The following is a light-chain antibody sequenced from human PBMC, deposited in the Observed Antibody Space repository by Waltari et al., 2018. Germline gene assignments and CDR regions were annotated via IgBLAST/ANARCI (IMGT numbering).Light chain of an antibody. V-gene: IGLV2-23*02. J-gene: IGLJ3*02. Sequence: QSALPQPASVSGSPGQSIPISCPGTSSDFGAYNLFPWYQQHPGKAPKVIIYGVTERPSGVSDRFSGSKSANTASLTISGLQAEDEADYYCCSYADGTTSVFGGGTKVTVL. CDR3: CSYADGTTSV. CDR2: GVT. CDR1: SSDFGAYNL.